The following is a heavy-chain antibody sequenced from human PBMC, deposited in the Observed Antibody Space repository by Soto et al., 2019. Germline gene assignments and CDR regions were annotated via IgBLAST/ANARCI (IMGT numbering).Heavy chain of an antibody. D-gene: IGHD2-2*01. V-gene: IGHV1-69*12. CDR3: ARPLGSRAALLGMDV. J-gene: IGHJ6*02. CDR2: IIPIFGTA. CDR1: GGTFSSYA. Sequence: QVQLVQSGAEVKKPGSSVKVSCKASGGTFSSYAISWVRQAPGQGLEWMGGIIPIFGTANYAQKFQGRVTLTADESTSTAYMELSSLRSEATAVYSCARPLGSRAALLGMDVWGQGTTVTVSS.